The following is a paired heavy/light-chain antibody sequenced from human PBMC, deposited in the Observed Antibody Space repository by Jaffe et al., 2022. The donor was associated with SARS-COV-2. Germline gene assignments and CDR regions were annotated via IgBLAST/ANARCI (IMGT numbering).Light chain of an antibody. CDR1: SSDVGTYNY. J-gene: IGLJ3*02. CDR2: DVT. CDR3: SSYTGNNNFVM. V-gene: IGLV2-8*01. Sequence: QSALTQPPSASGSPGQSVTISCTGTSSDVGTYNYVSWYQQHPGKAPKLMIYDVTKRPSGVPDRFSGSRSGNTASLTVSGLQAEDEANYYCSSYTGNNNFVMFGGGTKLTVL.
Heavy chain of an antibody. Sequence: EVQLVESGGGLVQPGGSLRLSCAASGFTFRTYWLHWVRQVPGKGLVWVARINGDGTTTSYADSVKGRFTVSRDNTKNTLYLQMSSLRAEDSAVYYCARTGVPLTGTVYYYFYYMDVWGKGTTVTVSS. V-gene: IGHV3-74*01. D-gene: IGHD3-9*01. CDR3: ARTGVPLTGTVYYYFYYMDV. J-gene: IGHJ6*03. CDR1: GFTFRTYW. CDR2: INGDGTTT.